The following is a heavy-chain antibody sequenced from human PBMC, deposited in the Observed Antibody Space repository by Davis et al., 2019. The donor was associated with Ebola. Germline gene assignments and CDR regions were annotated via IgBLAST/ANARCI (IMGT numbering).Heavy chain of an antibody. D-gene: IGHD3-10*01. CDR3: ARDLGAPSDY. J-gene: IGHJ4*02. CDR1: GYTFTSYY. CDR2: IIPILGIA. V-gene: IGHV1-69*04. Sequence: AASVKVSCNASGYTFTSYYMHWVRQAPGQGLEWMGRIIPILGIANYAQKFQGRVTITADKSTSTAYMELSSLRSEDTAVYYCARDLGAPSDYWGQGTLVTVSS.